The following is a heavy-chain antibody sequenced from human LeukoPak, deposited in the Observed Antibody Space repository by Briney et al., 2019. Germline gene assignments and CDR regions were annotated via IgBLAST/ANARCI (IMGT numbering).Heavy chain of an antibody. V-gene: IGHV3-30*04. CDR3: ARAPKPNYDILTGYYVEGKHLDY. Sequence: GRSLRLSCAASGFTFSSYAMHWVRQAPGKGLEWVAVISYDGSNKYYADSVKGRLTISRDNSKNTLYLQMNSLRAEDTAVYYCARAPKPNYDILTGYYVEGKHLDYWGQGTLVTVSS. CDR2: ISYDGSNK. CDR1: GFTFSSYA. D-gene: IGHD3-9*01. J-gene: IGHJ4*02.